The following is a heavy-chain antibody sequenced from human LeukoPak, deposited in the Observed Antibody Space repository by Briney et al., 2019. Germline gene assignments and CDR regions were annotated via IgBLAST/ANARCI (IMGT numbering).Heavy chain of an antibody. Sequence: PSETLSLTCTVSGGPISSYYWSWIRQPPGKGLEWIGYIYYSGSTNCNPSLKSRVTISVDTSKNQFSLKLSSVTAADTAVYYCASGITGTTLGYWGQGTLVTVSS. V-gene: IGHV4-59*01. CDR2: IYYSGST. J-gene: IGHJ4*02. D-gene: IGHD1-20*01. CDR3: ASGITGTTLGY. CDR1: GGPISSYY.